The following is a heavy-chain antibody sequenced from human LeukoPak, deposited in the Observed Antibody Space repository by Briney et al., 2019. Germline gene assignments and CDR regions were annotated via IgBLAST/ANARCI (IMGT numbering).Heavy chain of an antibody. CDR2: IIPIFGTA. V-gene: IGHV1-69*13. CDR3: ARDLARGSDDYVWGSYRIFDY. CDR1: GGTFSIYA. J-gene: IGHJ4*02. Sequence: SVKVSCKASGGTFSIYAISWVRQAPGQGLEWMGGIIPIFGTANYAQKFQGRVTITADESTSTAYMELSSLRSEDTAVYYCARDLARGSDDYVWGSYRIFDYWGQGTLVTVSS. D-gene: IGHD3-16*02.